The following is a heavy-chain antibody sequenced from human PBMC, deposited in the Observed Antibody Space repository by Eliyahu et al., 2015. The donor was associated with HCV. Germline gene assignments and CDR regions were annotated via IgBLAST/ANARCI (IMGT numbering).Heavy chain of an antibody. CDR3: ARDGGGTDY. CDR1: AFIFSKYS. Sequence: EVQLVESGGXLVEPGXSXRXSCAXSAFIFSKYSMHWVRQAPGKGLEXVSFISSSSNYIYYADSVKGRFTISRDNANNSLYLQMNSLRAEDTALYYCARDGGGTDYWGQGTLVTVSS. V-gene: IGHV3-21*01. J-gene: IGHJ4*02. D-gene: IGHD1-1*01. CDR2: ISSSSNYI.